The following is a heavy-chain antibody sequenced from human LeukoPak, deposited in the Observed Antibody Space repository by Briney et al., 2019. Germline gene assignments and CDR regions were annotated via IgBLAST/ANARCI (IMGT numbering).Heavy chain of an antibody. J-gene: IGHJ6*03. CDR2: INHSGST. CDR1: GGSFSGYY. Sequence: PSETLSLTCAVYGGSFSGYYWSWIRQPPGKGLEWIGEINHSGSTNYNPSLKSRVTISVDTSKNQFSLKLSSVTAADTAVYYCARWVVAADYYYYMDAWGKGTTVTVSS. V-gene: IGHV4-34*01. D-gene: IGHD2-15*01. CDR3: ARWVVAADYYYYMDA.